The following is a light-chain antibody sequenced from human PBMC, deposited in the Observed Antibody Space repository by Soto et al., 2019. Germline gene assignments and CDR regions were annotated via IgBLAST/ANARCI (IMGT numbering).Light chain of an antibody. V-gene: IGLV2-14*01. CDR3: SSYTSSSTPYYV. CDR2: DVS. CDR1: SSVVGGYNY. Sequence: QSVLTQPASVSGSPGQSITISCTGTSSVVGGYNYVSWYQQHPGKAPKLMIYDVSNRPSGVSNRFSGSKSGNTASLTISGLQAEDEADYYCSSYTSSSTPYYVFGTGTKLTVL. J-gene: IGLJ1*01.